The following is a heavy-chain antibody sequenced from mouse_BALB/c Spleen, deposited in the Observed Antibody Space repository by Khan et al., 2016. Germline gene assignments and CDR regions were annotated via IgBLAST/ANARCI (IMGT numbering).Heavy chain of an antibody. D-gene: IGHD2-14*01. V-gene: IGHV1-80*01. CDR1: GFAFSSYW. J-gene: IGHJ3*01. CDR2: IYPGDGDT. Sequence: VQLQQSGAELVRPGSSVKISCKASGFAFSSYWMNWVKQRPGQGLEWIGQIYPGDGDTNYNGKFKGKATLTADKSSSPAYIQLSSLTSEDSAVYFCARGTPFANWGQGTLVTVSA. CDR3: ARGTPFAN.